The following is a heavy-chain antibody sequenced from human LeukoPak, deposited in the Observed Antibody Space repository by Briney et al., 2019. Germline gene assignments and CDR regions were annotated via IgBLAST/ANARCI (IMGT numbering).Heavy chain of an antibody. CDR2: INPSGGST. CDR3: AREGGYYDTTGYYAY. V-gene: IGHV1-46*01. J-gene: IGHJ4*02. Sequence: ASVKVSCKASGYTFTSYYMHWVRQAPGQGLEWMGIINPSGGSTSYAQKFQGRVTMTRDTSTSTVYMELTRLRSDDTAVYYCAREGGYYDTTGYYAYWGQGSLVTVSS. D-gene: IGHD3-22*01. CDR1: GYTFTSYY.